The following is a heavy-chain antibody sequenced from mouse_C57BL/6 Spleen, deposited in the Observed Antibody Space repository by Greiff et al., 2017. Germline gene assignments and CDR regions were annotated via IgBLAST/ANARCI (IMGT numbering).Heavy chain of an antibody. CDR1: GYAFTNYL. V-gene: IGHV1-54*01. Sequence: VQLQESGAELVRPGTSVKVSCKASGYAFTNYLIEWVKQRPGQGLEWIGVINPGSGGTNYNEKFKGKATLTADKSSSTAYMQLSSLTSEDSAVYFCARGDARDYWGQGTSVTVSS. J-gene: IGHJ4*01. CDR3: ARGDARDY. CDR2: INPGSGGT.